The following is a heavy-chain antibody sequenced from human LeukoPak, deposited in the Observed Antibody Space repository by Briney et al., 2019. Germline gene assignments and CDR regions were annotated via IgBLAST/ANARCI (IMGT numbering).Heavy chain of an antibody. D-gene: IGHD3-22*01. CDR2: INHSGST. CDR1: GGSFSGYY. CDR3: ARGQQRYYDSSGNWFDP. Sequence: SETLSLTCAVYGGSFSGYYWSWIRQPPGEGVEWIGEINHSGSTNYNPSLKSRVTISVDTSKNQFSLKLSSVTAADTAAYYCARGQQRYYDSSGNWFDPWGQGTLVTVSS. J-gene: IGHJ5*02. V-gene: IGHV4-34*01.